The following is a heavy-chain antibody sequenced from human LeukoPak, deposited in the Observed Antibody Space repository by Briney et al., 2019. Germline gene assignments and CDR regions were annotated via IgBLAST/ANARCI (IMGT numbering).Heavy chain of an antibody. CDR2: IYYGGST. J-gene: IGHJ4*02. Sequence: PSETLSLTCTVSGVSISSYYWSWIRQPPGKGLEWIGYIYYGGSTNYNPSLKSRVTISVDTSKSQFSLKLNSVTAADTAVYYCARNRDGYNSFDYWGQGTLVTVSS. CDR3: ARNRDGYNSFDY. D-gene: IGHD5-24*01. V-gene: IGHV4-59*12. CDR1: GVSISSYY.